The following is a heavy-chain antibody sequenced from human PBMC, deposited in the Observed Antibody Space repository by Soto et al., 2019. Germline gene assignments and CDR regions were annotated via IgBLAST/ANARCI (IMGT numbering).Heavy chain of an antibody. CDR3: ARAPGNDYGGNGFDY. Sequence: SETLSLTCTVSGGSVSSGSYYWSWIRQPPGKGLEWIGYIYYSGSTNYNPSLKSRVTISVDTSKNQFSLKLSSVTAADTAVYYCARAPGNDYGGNGFDYWGQGTRVTVSS. J-gene: IGHJ4*02. V-gene: IGHV4-61*01. CDR1: GGSVSSGSYY. D-gene: IGHD4-17*01. CDR2: IYYSGST.